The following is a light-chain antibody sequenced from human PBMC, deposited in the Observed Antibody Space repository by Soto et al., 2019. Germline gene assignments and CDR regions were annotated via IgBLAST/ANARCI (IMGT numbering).Light chain of an antibody. CDR3: SSYTTSSSYV. Sequence: QSALTQPASVSGSPGQSITISCTGTSSDVGGYIYVSWYQQHPGKAPKLMIYDVTSRPSGVSYRFSGSKSGNTASLTISGLQAEDKADYYCSSYTTSSSYVFGTGTKVTVL. J-gene: IGLJ1*01. CDR1: SSDVGGYIY. CDR2: DVT. V-gene: IGLV2-14*01.